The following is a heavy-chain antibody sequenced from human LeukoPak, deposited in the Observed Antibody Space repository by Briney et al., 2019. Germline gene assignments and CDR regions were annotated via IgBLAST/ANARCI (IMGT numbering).Heavy chain of an antibody. V-gene: IGHV3-48*04. CDR1: GFIFSDSS. D-gene: IGHD3-10*01. J-gene: IGHJ5*02. CDR2: ISSRSSAI. CDR3: ARGQNYYGSGSYENWFDP. Sequence: PGGSLRLSCAASGFIFSDSSINWIRQAPGKGLEWLSYISSRSSAIYYADSVKGRFTVSRDNARNSLYLQMNNLRAEDTAVYYCARGQNYYGSGSYENWFDPWGQGTLATVSS.